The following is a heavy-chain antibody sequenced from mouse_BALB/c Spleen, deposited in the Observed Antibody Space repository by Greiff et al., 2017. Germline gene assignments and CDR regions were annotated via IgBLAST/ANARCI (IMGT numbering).Heavy chain of an antibody. V-gene: IGHV6-6*02. Sequence: EVMLVESGGGLVQPGGSMKLSCVASGFTFSNYWMNWVRQSPEKGLEWVAEIRLKSNNYATHYAESVKGRFTISRDDSKSSVYLQMNNLRAEDTGIYYCTRITTSWYFDVWGAGTTVTVSS. D-gene: IGHD1-1*01. CDR3: TRITTSWYFDV. J-gene: IGHJ1*01. CDR2: IRLKSNNYAT. CDR1: GFTFSNYW.